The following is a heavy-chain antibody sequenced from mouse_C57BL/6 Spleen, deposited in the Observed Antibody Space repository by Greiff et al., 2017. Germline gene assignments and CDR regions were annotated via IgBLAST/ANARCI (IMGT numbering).Heavy chain of an antibody. Sequence: QVQLQQPGAELVKPGASVKMSCKASGYTFTSYWITWVKQRPGQGLEWIGDIYPGSGSTNYNETFKSKATLTVDTSSSPAYMQRSRLTSEDSAFYYCARWDSSGYDAMDYWGQGTSVTVSS. CDR2: IYPGSGST. J-gene: IGHJ4*01. CDR1: GYTFTSYW. V-gene: IGHV1-55*01. D-gene: IGHD3-2*02. CDR3: ARWDSSGYDAMDY.